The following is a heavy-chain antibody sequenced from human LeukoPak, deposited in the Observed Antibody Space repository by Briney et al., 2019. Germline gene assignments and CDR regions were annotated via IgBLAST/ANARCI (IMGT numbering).Heavy chain of an antibody. CDR1: GFTFSTYA. Sequence: GRSLRLSCAASGFTFSTYAIHWVRQAPGKGLEWVAVISYDGSTKHYVDSVKGRFTISRDNSKSTLYLQMNSLRAEDTAVYYCERDGVAAAGNFNFDYWGQGTLVTVSS. V-gene: IGHV3-30*04. J-gene: IGHJ4*02. CDR2: ISYDGSTK. CDR3: ERDGVAAAGNFNFDY. D-gene: IGHD6-13*01.